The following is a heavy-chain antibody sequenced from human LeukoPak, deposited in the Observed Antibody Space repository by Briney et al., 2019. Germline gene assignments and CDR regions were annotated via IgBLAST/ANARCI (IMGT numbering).Heavy chain of an antibody. J-gene: IGHJ5*02. CDR2: IIGSGGTT. Sequence: GGSLRLSCAASGFTFSSYAMSWVRQAPGEALEWVSAIIGSGGTTYYADSVKGRFTISRDNSKNTLYLQMNSLRAEDTAVYYCAKECGGTKGWFDPWGQGTLVTVSS. CDR3: AKECGGTKGWFDP. V-gene: IGHV3-23*01. D-gene: IGHD2-21*01. CDR1: GFTFSSYA.